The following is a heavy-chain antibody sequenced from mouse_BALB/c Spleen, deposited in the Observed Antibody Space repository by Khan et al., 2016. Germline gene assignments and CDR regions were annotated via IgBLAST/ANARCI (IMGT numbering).Heavy chain of an antibody. CDR1: GFDFTRYW. D-gene: IGHD2-4*01. V-gene: IGHV4-1*02. CDR2: INPDSSTI. J-gene: IGHJ3*01. Sequence: EVKLLESGGGLVQPGGSLKLSCAASGFDFTRYWMNWVRQAPGKGLEWIGEINPDSSTINYTPSLKDKFIISRDNAKNTLYLQMSEVRSEDTALSYCVRDGMIKTPWFAYWGQTTLVTVSA. CDR3: VRDGMIKTPWFAY.